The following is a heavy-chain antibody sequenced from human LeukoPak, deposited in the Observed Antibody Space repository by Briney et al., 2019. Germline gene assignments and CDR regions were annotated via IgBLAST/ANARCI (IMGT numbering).Heavy chain of an antibody. CDR3: ATAHWGNWFDP. J-gene: IGHJ5*02. CDR2: INQDGSEE. D-gene: IGHD3-16*01. Sequence: GGSLRLSCAASGFSFSNYWMTWVRQAPGKGLEWVAHINQDGSEEHYMDSVKARFTISRDNAKNSLSLQMNSLRAEDTAVYYCATAHWGNWFDPWGQGTLVTVSS. V-gene: IGHV3-7*03. CDR1: GFSFSNYW.